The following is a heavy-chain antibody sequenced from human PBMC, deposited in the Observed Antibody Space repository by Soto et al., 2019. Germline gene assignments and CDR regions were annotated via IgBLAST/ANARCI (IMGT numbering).Heavy chain of an antibody. Sequence: GGSLRLSCAASGFTFSSYAMSWVRQAPGKGLEWVSAISGSGGSTYYADSVKGRFTISRDNSKNTLYLQMNSLRAEDMAVYYCAKVSYSSGWGGAFDIWGQGTMVTVSS. D-gene: IGHD6-19*01. CDR3: AKVSYSSGWGGAFDI. J-gene: IGHJ3*02. CDR2: ISGSGGST. CDR1: GFTFSSYA. V-gene: IGHV3-23*01.